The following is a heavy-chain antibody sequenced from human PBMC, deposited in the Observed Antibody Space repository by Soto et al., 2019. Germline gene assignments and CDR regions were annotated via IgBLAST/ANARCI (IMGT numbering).Heavy chain of an antibody. J-gene: IGHJ4*02. CDR3: ARGETAYYDFWSGYAGFDY. D-gene: IGHD3-3*01. CDR1: GGTFSSYA. CDR2: IIPIFGTA. Sequence: QVQLVQSGAEVKKPGSSVKVSCKASGGTFSSYAISWVRQAPGQGLEWMGGIIPIFGTANYAQKFQGRVTITADESTSTGYMGLSSLRSEDTAVYYCARGETAYYDFWSGYAGFDYWGQGTLVTVSS. V-gene: IGHV1-69*01.